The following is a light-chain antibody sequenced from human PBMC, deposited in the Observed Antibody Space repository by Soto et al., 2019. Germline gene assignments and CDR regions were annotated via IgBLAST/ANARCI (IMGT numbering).Light chain of an antibody. CDR1: SSNFGADYD. Sequence: QSVLTQPPSVSGAPGQRVTISCTGSSSNFGADYDVHWYQQLPGTAPKLLMYGNSNRPSGVPDRFSGSKSGTSASLAITGLQAEDEADYYCQSYDRSLSGLVFGGGTKVTVL. CDR3: QSYDRSLSGLV. J-gene: IGLJ2*01. CDR2: GNS. V-gene: IGLV1-40*01.